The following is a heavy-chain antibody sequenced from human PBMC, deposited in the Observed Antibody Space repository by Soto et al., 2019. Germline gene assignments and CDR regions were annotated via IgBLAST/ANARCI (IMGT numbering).Heavy chain of an antibody. D-gene: IGHD1-26*01. Sequence: GASVKVSCKASGYTFSAYALHWLRQAPGQGPEWMAWINTATGNTVSSPRFQDRIILTRDTSATTAYMELSSLRYEDTAVYYCASPGRSGSYFNSAFDLWGQGTMVTVSS. CDR3: ASPGRSGSYFNSAFDL. J-gene: IGHJ3*01. V-gene: IGHV1-3*04. CDR2: INTATGNT. CDR1: GYTFSAYA.